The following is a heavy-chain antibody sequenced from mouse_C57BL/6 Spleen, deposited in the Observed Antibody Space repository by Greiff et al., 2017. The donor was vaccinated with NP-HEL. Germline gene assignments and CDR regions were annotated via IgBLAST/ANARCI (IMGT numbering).Heavy chain of an antibody. CDR1: GYTFTGYW. D-gene: IGHD4-1*01. J-gene: IGHJ4*01. V-gene: IGHV1-9*01. CDR3: ARRKLGRYYYAMDY. Sequence: QVQLQQSGAELMKPGASVKLSCKATGYTFTGYWIEWVKQRPGHGLEWIGEILPGSGSTTYNEKFKGKATFTADTSSNTAYMQLSSLTTEDSAIYYCARRKLGRYYYAMDYWGQGTTVTVSS. CDR2: ILPGSGST.